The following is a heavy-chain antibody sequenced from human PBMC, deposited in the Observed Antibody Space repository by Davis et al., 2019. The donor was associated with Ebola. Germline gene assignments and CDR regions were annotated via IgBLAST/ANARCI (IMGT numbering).Heavy chain of an antibody. J-gene: IGHJ5*02. V-gene: IGHV4-39*01. D-gene: IGHD2-2*01. CDR2: IYYSGST. Sequence: PSETLSLTCTVSGGSISSSSYYWGWIRQPPGKGLEWIGSIYYSGSTYYNPSLKSRVTISVDTSKNQFSLKLSSVTAADTAVYYCARHGLEGLGYCSSTSCYHGANWFDPWGQGTLVTVSS. CDR1: GGSISSSSYY. CDR3: ARHGLEGLGYCSSTSCYHGANWFDP.